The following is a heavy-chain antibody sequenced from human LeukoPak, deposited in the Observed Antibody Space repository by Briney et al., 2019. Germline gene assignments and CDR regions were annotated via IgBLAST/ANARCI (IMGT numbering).Heavy chain of an antibody. J-gene: IGHJ3*02. CDR3: ARNGQPGAFHAFDI. Sequence: SETLSLTCTVSGGSISSYYWSWIRQPPGKGLEWIGYIYHSGSTYYNPSLKSRVTISVDRSKNQFSLKLSSVTAADTAVYYCARNGQPGAFHAFDIWGQGTMVTVSS. CDR1: GGSISSYY. CDR2: IYHSGST. V-gene: IGHV4-59*12. D-gene: IGHD2-2*01.